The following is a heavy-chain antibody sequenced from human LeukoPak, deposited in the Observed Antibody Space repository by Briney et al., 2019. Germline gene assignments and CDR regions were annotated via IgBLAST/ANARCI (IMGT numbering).Heavy chain of an antibody. D-gene: IGHD5-18*01. J-gene: IGHJ6*03. V-gene: IGHV4-61*02. Sequence: SETLSLTCTVSGGSISSGSYYWSWIRQPAGKGLEWIGRIYTSGSTNYTPSPKSRVTISVDTSKNQFSLKLSSVTAADTAVYYCARDLIQLWLGGYYYYMDVWGKGTTVTVSS. CDR2: IYTSGST. CDR3: ARDLIQLWLGGYYYYMDV. CDR1: GGSISSGSYY.